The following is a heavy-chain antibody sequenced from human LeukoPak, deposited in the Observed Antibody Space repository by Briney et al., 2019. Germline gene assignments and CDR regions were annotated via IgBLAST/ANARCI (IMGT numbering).Heavy chain of an antibody. V-gene: IGHV1-18*01. CDR1: GYTFTSYG. CDR2: ISAYNGNT. J-gene: IGHJ3*01. Sequence: ASVKVSCKASGYTFTSYGISWVRQAPGQGLEWMGWISAYNGNTNYAQKLQGRVTMTTDTSTSTAYMELSSLRSEDTAVYYCARGAFGVYAFDLWGQGTMVTVSS. CDR3: ARGAFGVYAFDL. D-gene: IGHD3-3*01.